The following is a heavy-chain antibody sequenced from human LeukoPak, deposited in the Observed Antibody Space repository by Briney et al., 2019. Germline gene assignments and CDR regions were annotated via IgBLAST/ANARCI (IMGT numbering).Heavy chain of an antibody. CDR1: GGSISRYH. D-gene: IGHD4-17*01. CDR2: ILYSGYT. Sequence: PSETLSLTCSVSGGSISRYHWSWIRQPPGKGLEWIGYILYSGYTSYNPSLKSRVTISVDTSKNQFSLKLSSVTAADTAVYYCARGRADDYGDYFDYWGQGTLVTVSS. V-gene: IGHV4-59*01. CDR3: ARGRADDYGDYFDY. J-gene: IGHJ4*02.